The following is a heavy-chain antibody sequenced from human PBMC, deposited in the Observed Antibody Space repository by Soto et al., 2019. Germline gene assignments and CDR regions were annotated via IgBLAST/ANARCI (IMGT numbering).Heavy chain of an antibody. CDR1: GFTFSNSW. Sequence: DVQLVESGGGLVQPGGSLRLSCAASGFTFSNSWMHWVRQVSGKGLEWVSRINADGTSTSYADSVKGRFTTSRDNAKNTLYLHVNSLRAEDTAVYYCVKVVARGVGVPRFYFDSWGQGALVTVSS. V-gene: IGHV3-74*01. CDR2: INADGTST. J-gene: IGHJ4*02. D-gene: IGHD2-2*01. CDR3: VKVVARGVGVPRFYFDS.